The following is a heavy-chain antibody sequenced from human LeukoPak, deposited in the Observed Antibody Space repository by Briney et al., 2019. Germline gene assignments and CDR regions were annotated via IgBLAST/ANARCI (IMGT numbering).Heavy chain of an antibody. D-gene: IGHD3-10*02. CDR2: ISGSGGST. Sequence: GGSLRLSCAASGFTFSNYAMTWVRQAPGKGPEWVSSISGSGGSTYYADSVKGRFTISRDNSKNTVYMQMNSLRAEDTAVYYCARDLHYYVAMDVWGQGTTVTVSS. J-gene: IGHJ6*02. CDR3: ARDLHYYVAMDV. V-gene: IGHV3-23*01. CDR1: GFTFSNYA.